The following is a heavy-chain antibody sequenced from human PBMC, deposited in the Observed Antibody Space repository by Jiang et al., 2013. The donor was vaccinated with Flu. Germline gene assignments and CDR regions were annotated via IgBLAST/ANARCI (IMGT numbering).Heavy chain of an antibody. J-gene: IGHJ4*02. Sequence: PGLVKPSETLSLTCSVSGDSISSSSYYWGWIRQPPGKGLVWIGSIYYSGSTYYTPSLKSRVTISVDTSKNQFSLKLSSVTAADTAVYYCARHWAHDILTGLNYWGQGTLVTVSS. D-gene: IGHD3-9*01. CDR1: GDSISSSSYY. V-gene: IGHV4-39*01. CDR2: IYYSGST. CDR3: ARHWAHDILTGLNY.